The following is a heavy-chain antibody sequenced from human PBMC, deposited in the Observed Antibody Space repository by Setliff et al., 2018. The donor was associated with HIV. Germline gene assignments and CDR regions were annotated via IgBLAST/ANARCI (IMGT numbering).Heavy chain of an antibody. CDR2: MFYSGTT. CDR3: ARITIFVPGNPYFYGMDV. D-gene: IGHD3-3*01. V-gene: IGHV4-59*06. Sequence: SSETLSLTCTVSGASISSHFWSWIRQPAGKGLEWIGHMFYSGTTYYSPSLKSRVRISRDTSENQFSLKLTSVTAADTAVYYCARITIFVPGNPYFYGMDVWGQGTTVTVSS. CDR1: GASISSHF. J-gene: IGHJ6*02.